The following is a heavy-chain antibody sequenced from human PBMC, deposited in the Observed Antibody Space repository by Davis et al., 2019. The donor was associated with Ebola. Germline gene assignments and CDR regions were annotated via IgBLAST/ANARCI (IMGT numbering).Heavy chain of an antibody. CDR2: IYYSGST. CDR3: ARVDGSSGLDY. V-gene: IGHV4-61*01. D-gene: IGHD6-6*01. J-gene: IGHJ4*02. Sequence: MPSETLSLTCTVSGGSVSSGSYYWSWIRQPPGKGLEWIGYIYYSGSTNYNPSLKSRVTISVDTSKNQFSLKLSSVTAADTAVYYCARVDGSSGLDYWGQGTLVTVSS. CDR1: GGSVSSGSYY.